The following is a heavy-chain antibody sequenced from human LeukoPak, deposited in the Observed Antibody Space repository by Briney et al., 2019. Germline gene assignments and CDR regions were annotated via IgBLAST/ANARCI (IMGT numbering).Heavy chain of an antibody. D-gene: IGHD3-3*01. Sequence: SETLSLTCTVSGGSISSSSYYWGWIRQPPGKGLEWIGSIYYSGSTYYNPSLKSRVTISVDTSKNQFSLKLSSVTAADTAVYYCAREVVDYDFWSGYRHGNFDYWGQGTLVTVSS. V-gene: IGHV4-39*07. CDR2: IYYSGST. J-gene: IGHJ4*02. CDR3: AREVVDYDFWSGYRHGNFDY. CDR1: GGSISSSSYY.